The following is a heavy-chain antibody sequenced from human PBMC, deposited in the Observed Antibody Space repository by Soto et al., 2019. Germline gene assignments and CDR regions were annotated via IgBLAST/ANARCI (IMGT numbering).Heavy chain of an antibody. V-gene: IGHV1-18*01. Sequence: ASVEVSCKASWYTFPDYGISWVRQAPGQGLEWVGWISAYNGNTDYAQKLQDRVTMTTDSSSTTAYMDLRSLRSDDTAVYYCAIVRGIHYYYSCMDVQDQGTTVTVSS. CDR2: ISAYNGNT. CDR1: WYTFPDYG. CDR3: AIVRGIHYYYSCMDV. D-gene: IGHD3-16*01. J-gene: IGHJ6*02.